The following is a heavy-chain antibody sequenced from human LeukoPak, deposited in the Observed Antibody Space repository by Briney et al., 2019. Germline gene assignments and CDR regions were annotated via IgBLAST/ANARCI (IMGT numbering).Heavy chain of an antibody. CDR3: AMYSSSWYYFDY. J-gene: IGHJ4*02. D-gene: IGHD6-13*01. Sequence: ASVRVSCKASGYTCTGYGISWVRRAPGQGLEWMGWISAYNGNTNYAQKLQGRVTMTTDTSTTTAYMELRSLRSDDTAVYYCAMYSSSWYYFDYWGQGTLVTVSS. CDR1: GYTCTGYG. CDR2: ISAYNGNT. V-gene: IGHV1-18*01.